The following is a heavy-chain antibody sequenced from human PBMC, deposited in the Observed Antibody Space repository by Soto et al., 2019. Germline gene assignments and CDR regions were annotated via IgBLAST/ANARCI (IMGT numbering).Heavy chain of an antibody. CDR3: ASSYEEDYGMDV. J-gene: IGHJ6*02. CDR1: GGSISSGDYY. Sequence: KPSETLSLTCTVSGGSISSGDYYWSWIRQPPGKGLEWIGYIYYSGSTYYNPSLKSRVTISVDTSKNQFSLKLSSVTAADTAVYYCASSYEEDYGMDVWGQGTTVTVSS. V-gene: IGHV4-30-4*01. CDR2: IYYSGST. D-gene: IGHD5-12*01.